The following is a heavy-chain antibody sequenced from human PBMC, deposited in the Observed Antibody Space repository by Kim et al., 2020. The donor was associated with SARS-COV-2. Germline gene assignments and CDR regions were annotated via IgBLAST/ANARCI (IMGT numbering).Heavy chain of an antibody. CDR2: ISSAGSS. J-gene: IGHJ6*02. CDR3: GRYCASNSCPKDGGMDV. D-gene: IGHD2-2*01. V-gene: IGHV3-53*01. Sequence: GGSLRLSCAASGFSVSNNHMNWVRQAPGKGLEWVSIISSAGSSKYADSVKGRFTNYRDNSKNTVDLQMNSLRAADTAGYYCGRYCASNSCPKDGGMDVWGQGTXVTVSS. CDR1: GFSVSNNH.